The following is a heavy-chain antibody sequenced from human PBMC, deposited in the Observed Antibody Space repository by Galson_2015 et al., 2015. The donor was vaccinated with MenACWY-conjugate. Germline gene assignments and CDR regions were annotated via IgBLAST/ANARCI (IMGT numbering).Heavy chain of an antibody. V-gene: IGHV3-7*03. CDR1: GFTVSRYW. J-gene: IGHJ1*01. D-gene: IGHD4-11*01. Sequence: SLRLSCAASGFTVSRYWMTWVRQAPGKGLEWVANINQDGSDKSYVDSVEGRFAISKDNAKNSMFLQMNRLTAEDTAVYYCARVDYNANGNVYWGQGTLVTVSS. CDR3: ARVDYNANGNVY. CDR2: INQDGSDK.